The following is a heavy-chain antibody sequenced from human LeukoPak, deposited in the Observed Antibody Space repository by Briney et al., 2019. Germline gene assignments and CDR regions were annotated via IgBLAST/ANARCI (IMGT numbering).Heavy chain of an antibody. CDR3: ARVSLSSGCLSN. CDR2: ISSDESIT. Sequence: PGGSLRLSCAASGFTFSNYWMHWVRQAPGKGLVWVSRISSDESITSYVDSVKGRFTISRDNAKNTLFLQMNGLRAEDTAVYYCARVSLSSGCLSNWGQGTLVTVSS. V-gene: IGHV3-74*01. D-gene: IGHD6-19*01. CDR1: GFTFSNYW. J-gene: IGHJ4*02.